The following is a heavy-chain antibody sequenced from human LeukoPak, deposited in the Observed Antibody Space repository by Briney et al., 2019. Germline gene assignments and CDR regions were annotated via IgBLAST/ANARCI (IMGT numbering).Heavy chain of an antibody. CDR1: GFIFNKAW. V-gene: IGHV3-15*01. CDR2: IKSNNDGGTT. D-gene: IGHD2-21*01. CDR3: TPVMVEDRGF. Sequence: GGSLRLSCAASGFIFNKAWMNWVRQAPGKGPEWVGRIKSNNDGGTTDYASPVEGRFIISRDDSNNTIYLQMNILIIDDTAIYYCTPVMVEDRGFWGQGTLVTVSS. J-gene: IGHJ4*02.